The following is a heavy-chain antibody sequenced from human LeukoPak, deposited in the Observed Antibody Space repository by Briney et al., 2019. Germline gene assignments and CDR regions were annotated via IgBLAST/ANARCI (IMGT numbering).Heavy chain of an antibody. CDR3: ARDQEHCSGTSCYPYWYDS. V-gene: IGHV4-59*12. CDR1: GGPISSYY. J-gene: IGHJ5*01. Sequence: SETLSLTCTVSGGPISSYYWGWIRQPPGKGLEWIGYIYYSGNTDYNPSLKSRLTMSIDTSKNQFSLKLSSVTAADTAVYFCARDQEHCSGTSCYPYWYDSWGQGTLVTVSS. CDR2: IYYSGNT. D-gene: IGHD2-2*01.